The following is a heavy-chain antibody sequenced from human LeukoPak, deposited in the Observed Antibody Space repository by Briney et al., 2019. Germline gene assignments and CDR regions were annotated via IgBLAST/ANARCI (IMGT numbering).Heavy chain of an antibody. J-gene: IGHJ4*02. CDR3: ARPGGSSWYEYYFDY. CDR2: IYYSGST. D-gene: IGHD6-13*01. V-gene: IGHV4-39*01. Sequence: PSETLSLTCTVSGGSISSSSYYWGWIRQPPGKGLEWIGSIYYSGSTYYNPSLKSRVTISVDTSKNQFSLKLSSVTAADTAVYYCARPGGSSWYEYYFDYWGQGTLVTVSS. CDR1: GGSISSSSYY.